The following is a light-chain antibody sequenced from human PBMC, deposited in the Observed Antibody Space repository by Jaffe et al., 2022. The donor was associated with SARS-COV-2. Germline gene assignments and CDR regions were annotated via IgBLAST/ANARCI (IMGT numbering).Light chain of an antibody. J-gene: IGKJ1*01. CDR1: QSVLYSPNNKNY. Sequence: DIVMTQSPDSLAVSLGERATIKCKSSQSVLYSPNNKNYLAWYQQKPGQPPKLLIYWASTREAGVPDRFSGSGSGADFTLTISSLQAEDVAVYYCQQYYSPLWTFGQGTKVEIK. CDR3: QQYYSPLWT. V-gene: IGKV4-1*01. CDR2: WAS.